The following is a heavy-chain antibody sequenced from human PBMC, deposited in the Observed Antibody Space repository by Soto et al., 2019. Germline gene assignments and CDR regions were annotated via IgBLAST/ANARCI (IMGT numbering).Heavy chain of an antibody. V-gene: IGHV2-70*11. CDR2: IDWDDDK. Sequence: QSGPTLVSPTQTLTLTCTFSGFSLSTSGMCVSWIRQPPGKALEWLARIDWDDDKYYSTSLKTRLTISKDTSKNQVVLTMTNMDPVFTSKYYCARVPGATVTNYFDYWGQGTLVTVSS. CDR1: GFSLSTSGMC. J-gene: IGHJ4*02. CDR3: ARVPGATVTNYFDY. D-gene: IGHD6-25*01.